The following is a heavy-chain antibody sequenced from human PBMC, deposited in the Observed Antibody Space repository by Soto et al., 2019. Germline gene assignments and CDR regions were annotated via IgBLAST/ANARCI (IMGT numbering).Heavy chain of an antibody. V-gene: IGHV4-34*01. CDR3: ARGPRYCSGGSCYKGFDY. CDR1: GGSFSGYY. Sequence: SETLSLTCAVYGGSFSGYYWSWIRQPPGKGLEWIGEINHSGSTNYNSSLKSRVTISVDTSKNQFSLKLSSVTAADTAVYYCARGPRYCSGGSCYKGFDYWGQGTLVTVSS. D-gene: IGHD2-15*01. J-gene: IGHJ4*02. CDR2: INHSGST.